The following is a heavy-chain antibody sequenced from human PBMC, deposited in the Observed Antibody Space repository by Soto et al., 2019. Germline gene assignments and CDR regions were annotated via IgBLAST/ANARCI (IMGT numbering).Heavy chain of an antibody. CDR3: ASSELATLRDTEYFHH. V-gene: IGHV4-59*01. D-gene: IGHD5-12*01. J-gene: IGHJ1*01. CDR1: NDSIRRYY. Sequence: SETLSLTCTVPNDSIRRYYWSWIRQPPGRGLDWIGYAFHTVGTNYNPSLKSRVTISVDSSKSQFALKLTSVTAAGTAVYFCASSELATLRDTEYFHHWGQGTLVTVSS. CDR2: AFHTVGT.